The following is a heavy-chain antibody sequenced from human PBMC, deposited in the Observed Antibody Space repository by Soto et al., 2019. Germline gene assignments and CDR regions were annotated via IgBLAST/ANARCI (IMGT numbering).Heavy chain of an antibody. J-gene: IGHJ5*02. V-gene: IGHV4-59*12. CDR3: ARDPAP. Sequence: SETLSLTCTVSGGSISSYYWSWIRQPPGKGLEWIGYIYYSGSTNYNPSLKSRVTISVDTSKNQFSLKLTSVTAADTAVYYCARDPAPWGQGILLTVSS. CDR1: GGSISSYY. CDR2: IYYSGST.